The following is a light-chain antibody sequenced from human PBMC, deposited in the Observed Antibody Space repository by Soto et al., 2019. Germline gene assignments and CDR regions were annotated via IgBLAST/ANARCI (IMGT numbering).Light chain of an antibody. J-gene: IGKJ2*01. CDR3: QQYXXSXXNT. CDR1: QSVSSSY. V-gene: IGKV3-20*01. CDR2: GAS. Sequence: EIVLTQSPGTLSLSPGERATLSCRASQSVSSSYLAWYQQKPGQAPRLLIYGASSRATGIPDRFSGSGSGTDFTLTIXXXXXXXXAVYYCQQYXXSXXNTFGQ.